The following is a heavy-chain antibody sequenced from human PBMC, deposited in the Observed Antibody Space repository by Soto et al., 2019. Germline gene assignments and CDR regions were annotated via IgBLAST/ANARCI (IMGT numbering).Heavy chain of an antibody. Sequence: PGGSLRLSCAASGFTFKDYGMHWVRQAPGKGLEWVAGISWNSGSRDYADSVKGRFTISRDYAKNSLYLQMNSLRTEDTALYYCAKDIPLLSETPDYWGQGTLVTVSS. CDR1: GFTFKDYG. J-gene: IGHJ4*02. CDR3: AKDIPLLSETPDY. V-gene: IGHV3-9*01. CDR2: ISWNSGSR. D-gene: IGHD3-16*02.